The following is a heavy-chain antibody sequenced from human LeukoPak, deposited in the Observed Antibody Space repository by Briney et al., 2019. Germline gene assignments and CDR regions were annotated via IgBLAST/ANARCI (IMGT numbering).Heavy chain of an antibody. CDR3: AREDVDTAMAIDY. Sequence: ASVKVSCKASGYIFTSYAMHWVRQAPGQRLEWMGWINTGNGDTKYSQDFQDRVTITRDTSANTAYMELSGLRSEDTAVYYCAREDVDTAMAIDYWGQGTLVTVSS. J-gene: IGHJ4*02. CDR2: INTGNGDT. D-gene: IGHD5-18*01. V-gene: IGHV1-3*03. CDR1: GYIFTSYA.